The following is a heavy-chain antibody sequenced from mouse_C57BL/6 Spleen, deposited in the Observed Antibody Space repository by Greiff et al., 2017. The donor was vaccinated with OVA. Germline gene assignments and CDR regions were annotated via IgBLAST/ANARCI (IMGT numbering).Heavy chain of an antibody. Sequence: DVMLVESGGGLVQPGGSLSLSCAASGFTFTDYYMSWVRQPPGKALEWLGFIRNKANGYTTEYSASVKGRFTISRDNSQSILYLRMNALRAEDSAAYSCARSATTGYFDYWGQGTTLTVSS. J-gene: IGHJ2*01. CDR3: ARSATTGYFDY. CDR2: IRNKANGYTT. V-gene: IGHV7-3*01. D-gene: IGHD2-12*01. CDR1: GFTFTDYY.